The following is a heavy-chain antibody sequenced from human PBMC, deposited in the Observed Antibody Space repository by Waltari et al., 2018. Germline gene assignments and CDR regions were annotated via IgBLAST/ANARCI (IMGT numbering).Heavy chain of an antibody. CDR2: VGHEDGEP. D-gene: IGHD3-3*01. CDR1: GYTLTELS. V-gene: IGHV1-24*01. Sequence: QVQLVQSGAEVKKPGASVKVSCKVSGYTLTELSMHWVRQAPGKGLEWMGVVGHEDGEPTHAKKFHVRVTMTEDTSTDTAYMELGSLRSEDTAVYYCATQVRFMGPFDPWGQGTLVTVSS. CDR3: ATQVRFMGPFDP. J-gene: IGHJ5*02.